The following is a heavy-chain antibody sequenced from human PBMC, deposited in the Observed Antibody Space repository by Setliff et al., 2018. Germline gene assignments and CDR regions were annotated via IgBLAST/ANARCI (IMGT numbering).Heavy chain of an antibody. D-gene: IGHD1-26*01. CDR1: GYTFTSYD. Sequence: ASVKVSCKASGYTFTSYDINWVRQATGQGLEWMGWMNPNSGNTGYAQKFQGRVTMTRNTSISTAYMELSSLRSEDTAVYYCARSIVGATGGYFDYWGQGSLVTVSS. CDR3: ARSIVGATGGYFDY. V-gene: IGHV1-8*02. J-gene: IGHJ4*02. CDR2: MNPNSGNT.